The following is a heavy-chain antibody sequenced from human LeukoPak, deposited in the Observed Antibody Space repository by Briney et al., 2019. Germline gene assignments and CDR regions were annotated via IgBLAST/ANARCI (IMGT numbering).Heavy chain of an antibody. CDR2: INHSGST. V-gene: IGHV4-34*01. D-gene: IGHD3-10*01. CDR3: ARGRPYYGSGSYYMGY. J-gene: IGHJ4*02. CDR1: GGSISSYY. Sequence: SETLSLTCTVSGGSISSYYWSWIRQPPGKGLEWIGEINHSGSTNYNPSLKSRVTISVDTSKNQFSLKLSSVTAADTAVYYCARGRPYYGSGSYYMGYWGQGTLVTVSS.